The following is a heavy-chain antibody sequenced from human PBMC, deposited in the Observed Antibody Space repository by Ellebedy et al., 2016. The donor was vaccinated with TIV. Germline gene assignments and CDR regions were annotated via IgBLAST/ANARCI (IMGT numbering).Heavy chain of an antibody. CDR3: AKERLGGSWYDPFDI. J-gene: IGHJ3*02. D-gene: IGHD2-15*01. CDR1: GFRFNDYA. Sequence: GGSLRLSCAASGFRFNDYAMHWVRQAPGKGLEWVSGIIWNSDSVGYADSVKGRFTISRDNAKNSLYLQMNSLRTEDTALYYWAKERLGGSWYDPFDIWGQGTMVTVSS. V-gene: IGHV3-9*01. CDR2: IIWNSDSV.